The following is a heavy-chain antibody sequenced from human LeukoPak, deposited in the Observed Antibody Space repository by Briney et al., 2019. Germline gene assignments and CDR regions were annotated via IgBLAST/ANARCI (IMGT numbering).Heavy chain of an antibody. CDR3: AKAFHGQKYSSGWYAGPFDY. CDR1: GFTFSSYW. D-gene: IGHD6-19*01. V-gene: IGHV3-7*01. J-gene: IGHJ4*02. CDR2: IKQDGSEK. Sequence: QTGGSLRLSCAASGFTFSSYWMSWVRQAPGKGLEWVANIKQDGSEKYYADSVKGRFTISRDNSKNTLYLQMNSLRAEDTAVYYCAKAFHGQKYSSGWYAGPFDYWGQGTLVTVSS.